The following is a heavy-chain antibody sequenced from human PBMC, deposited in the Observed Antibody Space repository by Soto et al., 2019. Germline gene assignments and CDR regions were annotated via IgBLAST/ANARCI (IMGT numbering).Heavy chain of an antibody. CDR2: ISYDGSNK. Sequence: GGPLRLSCAASGFTFSSYAMHWVRQAPGKGLEWVAVISYDGSNKYYADSVKGRFTISRDNSKNTLYLQMNSLRAEDTAAYYCARGGGYSSGHTMAFDYWGQGTLVTVSS. V-gene: IGHV3-30-3*01. CDR3: ARGGGYSSGHTMAFDY. D-gene: IGHD6-19*01. CDR1: GFTFSSYA. J-gene: IGHJ4*02.